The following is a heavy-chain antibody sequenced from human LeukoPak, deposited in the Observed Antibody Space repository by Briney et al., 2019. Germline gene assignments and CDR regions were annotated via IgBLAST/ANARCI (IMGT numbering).Heavy chain of an antibody. J-gene: IGHJ1*01. CDR2: INPNSGGT. CDR3: ARGHSWGAEYFQH. CDR1: GYTFTGYY. V-gene: IGHV1-2*02. D-gene: IGHD7-27*01. Sequence: ASVKVSCKASGYTFTGYYMHWVRQAPGQGLEWMGWINPNSGGTNYAQKFQGRVTMTRDTSISTAYMELSRPRSDDTAVYYCARGHSWGAEYFQHWGQGTLVTVSS.